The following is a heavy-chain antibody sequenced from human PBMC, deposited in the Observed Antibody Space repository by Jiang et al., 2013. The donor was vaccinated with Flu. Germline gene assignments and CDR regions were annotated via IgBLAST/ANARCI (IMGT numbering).Heavy chain of an antibody. CDR2: ISSSGSTI. Sequence: GLVKPGGSLRLSCAASGFTFSDYYMSWIRQAPGKGLEWVSYISSSGSTIYYADSVKGRFTISRDNAKNSLYLQMNSLRAEGTAVYYCARARGSGSYYTPQNWYFDLWGRGTLVTVSS. D-gene: IGHD3-10*01. J-gene: IGHJ2*01. CDR3: ARARGSGSYYTPQNWYFDL. CDR1: GFTFSDYY. V-gene: IGHV3-11*01.